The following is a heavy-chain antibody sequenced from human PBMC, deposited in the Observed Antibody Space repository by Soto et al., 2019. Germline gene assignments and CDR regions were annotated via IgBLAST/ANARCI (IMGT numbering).Heavy chain of an antibody. D-gene: IGHD1-26*01. V-gene: IGHV4-30-4*02. J-gene: IGHJ4*02. CDR2: IYYSGST. CDR1: GGSISSGDYY. Sequence: SETLSLTCTVSGGSISSGDYYWSWIRQPPGKGLEWIGYIYYSGSTYYNPSLKSRVTISVDTPKNQFSLKLSSVTAADTAVYYCARYFRGSYHGPSDYWGQGTLVTVSS. CDR3: ARYFRGSYHGPSDY.